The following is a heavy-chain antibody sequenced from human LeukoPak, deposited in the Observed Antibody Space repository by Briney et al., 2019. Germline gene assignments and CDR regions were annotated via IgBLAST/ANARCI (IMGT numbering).Heavy chain of an antibody. J-gene: IGHJ4*02. CDR1: GFTFSTYS. D-gene: IGHD3-22*01. CDR2: ISPESTYI. V-gene: IGHV3-21*01. CDR3: ARDYYDSSGLDY. Sequence: GGSLRLSCAASGFTFSTYSMNWVRQAPGKGLEWVSSISPESTYIYYGDSVKGRFTISRDNAKNSLYLQMNSLRAEDTAVYYCARDYYDSSGLDYWGQGTLVTVSS.